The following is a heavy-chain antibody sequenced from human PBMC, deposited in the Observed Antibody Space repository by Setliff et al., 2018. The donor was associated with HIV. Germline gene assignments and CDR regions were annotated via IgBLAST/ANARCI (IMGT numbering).Heavy chain of an antibody. CDR1: GYTFNNYF. CDR3: ARVPLSGWLYFDY. D-gene: IGHD6-19*01. CDR2: FHPYSGHT. J-gene: IGHJ4*02. Sequence: GASVKVSCKASGYTFNNYFLHWVRQAPGQGLEWMGRFHPYSGHTNYAQKLQGRVTMTTDTSTSTAYMELRSLRSDDTAVYYCARVPLSGWLYFDYWGQGTLVTVSS. V-gene: IGHV1-18*04.